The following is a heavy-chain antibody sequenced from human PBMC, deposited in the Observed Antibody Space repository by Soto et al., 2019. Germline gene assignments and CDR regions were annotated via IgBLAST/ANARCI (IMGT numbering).Heavy chain of an antibody. D-gene: IGHD5-12*01. CDR1: GGTFSSYA. CDR2: IIPIFGTA. CDR3: ARGGYDSPHGYYYYGMDV. Sequence: SVKVSCKASGGTFSSYAISWVRQAPGQGLEWMGGIIPIFGTANYAQKFQGRVTITADESTSTAYMELSSLRSEDTAVYYCARGGYDSPHGYYYYGMDVWGQGTTVTVSS. V-gene: IGHV1-69*13. J-gene: IGHJ6*02.